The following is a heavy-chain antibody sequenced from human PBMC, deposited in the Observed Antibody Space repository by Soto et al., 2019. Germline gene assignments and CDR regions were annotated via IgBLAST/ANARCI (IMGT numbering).Heavy chain of an antibody. CDR2: ISGSGGST. V-gene: IGHV3-23*01. D-gene: IGHD2-15*01. CDR1: GFTFSSYA. CDR3: AKGLDVVVVAANYYYYGMDV. Sequence: GGSLRLSCAASGFTFSSYAMSWVRQGPGKGLGWVSAISGSGGSTYYADSVKGRFTISRDNSKNTLYLQMNSLRAEDTAVYYCAKGLDVVVVAANYYYYGMDVWGQGTTVTVS. J-gene: IGHJ6*02.